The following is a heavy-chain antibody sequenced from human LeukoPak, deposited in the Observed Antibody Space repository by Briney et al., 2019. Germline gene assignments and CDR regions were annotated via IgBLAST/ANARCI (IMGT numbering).Heavy chain of an antibody. CDR1: GGTFSSYA. Sequence: SVKVSCKASGGTFSSYAISWVRQAPGQGLEWMGRIIPIFGTANYAQKFQGRVTITTGESTSTAYMELSSLRSEDTAVYYCASNYDSSGYYYRTWGQGTLVTVSS. CDR2: IIPIFGTA. CDR3: ASNYDSSGYYYRT. D-gene: IGHD3-22*01. J-gene: IGHJ5*02. V-gene: IGHV1-69*05.